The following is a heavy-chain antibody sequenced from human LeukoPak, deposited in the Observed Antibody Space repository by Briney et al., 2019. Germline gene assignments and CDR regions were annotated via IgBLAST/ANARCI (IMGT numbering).Heavy chain of an antibody. Sequence: GGSLRLSCAASGFTFSSYEMNWVRQAPGKGLEWVANINKDGSDKYYVVSVKGRFTISRDNAKNSLYLQMNSLSAEDTAIYYCARDPQGGAFDMWGQGTMVTVSP. CDR2: INKDGSDK. CDR1: GFTFSSYE. CDR3: ARDPQGGAFDM. D-gene: IGHD3-16*01. J-gene: IGHJ3*02. V-gene: IGHV3-7*01.